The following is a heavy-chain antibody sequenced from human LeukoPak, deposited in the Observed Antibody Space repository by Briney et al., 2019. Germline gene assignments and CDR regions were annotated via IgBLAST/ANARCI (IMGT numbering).Heavy chain of an antibody. Sequence: SVKVSRKASGGTFSSYAISWVRQAPGQGLEWMGGIIPIFGTANYAQKFQGRVTITADESTSTAYMELSSLRSEDTAVYYCARAMGSNYYYYGMDVWGQGTTVTVSS. V-gene: IGHV1-69*13. D-gene: IGHD3-16*01. CDR1: GGTFSSYA. J-gene: IGHJ6*02. CDR3: ARAMGSNYYYYGMDV. CDR2: IIPIFGTA.